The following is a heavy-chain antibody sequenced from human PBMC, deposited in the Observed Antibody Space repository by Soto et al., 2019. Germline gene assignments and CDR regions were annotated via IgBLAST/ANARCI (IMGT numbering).Heavy chain of an antibody. Sequence: QVQLQGSGPGLVKPSETLSLTCTVSGGSISPYSWSWIRQPPGKGLEWIGYIVYNGGTNYNPSLKSRVTISVAPSKYQFSLRLTSVTAADPAVYYCARYHSSGFYGDYWGQGTLVTVSS. CDR2: IVYNGGT. V-gene: IGHV4-59*08. CDR1: GGSISPYS. J-gene: IGHJ4*02. D-gene: IGHD6-19*01. CDR3: ARYHSSGFYGDY.